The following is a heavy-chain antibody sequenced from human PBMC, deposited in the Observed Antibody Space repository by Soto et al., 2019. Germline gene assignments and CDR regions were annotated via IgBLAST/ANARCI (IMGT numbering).Heavy chain of an antibody. Sequence: SETLSLTCTVSGGSISSSSYYWGWIRQPPGKGLEWIGSIYYSGSTYYNPSLKSRVTISVDTSKNQFSLKLSSVTAADTAVYYCASVLEWLLLADYWGQGTLVTVSS. CDR3: ASVLEWLLLADY. CDR1: GGSISSSSYY. D-gene: IGHD3-3*01. J-gene: IGHJ4*02. CDR2: IYYSGST. V-gene: IGHV4-39*01.